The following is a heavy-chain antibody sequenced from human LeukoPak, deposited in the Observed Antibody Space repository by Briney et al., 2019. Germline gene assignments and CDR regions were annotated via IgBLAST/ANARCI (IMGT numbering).Heavy chain of an antibody. J-gene: IGHJ4*02. Sequence: TSETLSLTCAVSGYSISSGYYWGWIRQPPGKGLEWIGSIYHSGSTYYNPSLKSRVTISVDTSKNQFSLKLSPVTAADTAVYYCARGPYPYYSDSSGYTGYFDYWGQGTLVTVSS. CDR1: GYSISSGYY. V-gene: IGHV4-38-2*01. CDR3: ARGPYPYYSDSSGYTGYFDY. CDR2: IYHSGST. D-gene: IGHD3-22*01.